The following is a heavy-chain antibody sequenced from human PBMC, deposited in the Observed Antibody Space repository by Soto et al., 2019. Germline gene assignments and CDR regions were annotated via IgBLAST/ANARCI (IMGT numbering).Heavy chain of an antibody. Sequence: GGSLRLSCEASGFTFSNAWRSWVRQAPGKGLEWVGRIKSKTDGGTTDYAAPVKGRFTISRDDSKNTLYLQMNSLKTEDTAVYYCTAERRGAPLDWGQGTLVTVYS. CDR1: GFTFSNAW. V-gene: IGHV3-15*01. CDR2: IKSKTDGGTT. D-gene: IGHD4-17*01. J-gene: IGHJ1*01. CDR3: TAERRGAPLD.